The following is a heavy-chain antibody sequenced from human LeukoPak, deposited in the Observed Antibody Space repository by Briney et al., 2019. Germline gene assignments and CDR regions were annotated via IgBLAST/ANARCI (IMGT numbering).Heavy chain of an antibody. Sequence: SDTLSLTCAVSGGSISSCGYPCTWIRQPPGKDLESIGYSYHSGSTYYNPSLKSRVTISVEKSKNQLSMKLRSVTAADTAVYYCARDYGDHLDAFDIWGQGKMVTVSS. CDR1: GGSISSCGYP. CDR2: SYHSGST. D-gene: IGHD4-17*01. V-gene: IGHV4-30-2*01. CDR3: ARDYGDHLDAFDI. J-gene: IGHJ3*02.